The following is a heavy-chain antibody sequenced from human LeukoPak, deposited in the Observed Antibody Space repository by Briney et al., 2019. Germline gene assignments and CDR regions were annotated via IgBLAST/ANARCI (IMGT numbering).Heavy chain of an antibody. CDR2: ISYDGSNK. CDR3: ARDPDYDILTGYYTFDY. D-gene: IGHD3-9*01. V-gene: IGHV3-30*04. CDR1: GFTFSSYA. J-gene: IGHJ4*02. Sequence: TGGSLRLSCAASGFTFSSYAMHWVRQAPGKGLEWVAVISYDGSNKYYADSVKGRFTISRDNSKNTLYLQMNSLRAEDTAVYYCARDPDYDILTGYYTFDYWGQGTLVTVSS.